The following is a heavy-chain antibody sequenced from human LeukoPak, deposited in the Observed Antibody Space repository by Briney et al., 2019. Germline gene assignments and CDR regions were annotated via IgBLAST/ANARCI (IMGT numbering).Heavy chain of an antibody. CDR2: IYPGDSDT. J-gene: IGHJ3*02. CDR3: ARRQNYDSSGYYYVGHAFDI. CDR1: GYSFTDYW. Sequence: GESLKISCKGSGYSFTDYWIAWVRQMPGKGLEWLGIIYPGDSDTRYSPSFQGHVTISADKSISTAYLHWSSLKASDTAMYYCARRQNYDSSGYYYVGHAFDIWGQGTMVTVSS. V-gene: IGHV5-51*01. D-gene: IGHD3-22*01.